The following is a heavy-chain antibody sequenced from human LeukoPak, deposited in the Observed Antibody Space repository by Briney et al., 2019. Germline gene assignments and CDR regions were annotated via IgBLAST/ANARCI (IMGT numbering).Heavy chain of an antibody. CDR3: ARAKAAAGIDYFDY. V-gene: IGHV4-59*13. Sequence: SETLSLTCTVSGASIRDYNWNWIRQPPEKGLEWIGYIYYSGSTNYNPSLKSRVTISVDTSKYQFSLNLRSVTAADTAVYYCARAKAAAGIDYFDYWGQGTLATVSS. CDR2: IYYSGST. J-gene: IGHJ4*02. CDR1: GASIRDYN. D-gene: IGHD6-13*01.